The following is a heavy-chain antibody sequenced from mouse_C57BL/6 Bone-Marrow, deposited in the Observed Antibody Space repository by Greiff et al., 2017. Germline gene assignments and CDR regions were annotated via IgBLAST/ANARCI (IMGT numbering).Heavy chain of an antibody. CDR1: GIDFSRYW. CDR3: ARQAVVAKGYAMDY. J-gene: IGHJ4*01. D-gene: IGHD1-1*01. CDR2: INPDSSTI. Sequence: EVKLQESGGGLVQPGGSLKLSCAASGIDFSRYWMSWVRRAPGKGLEWIGEINPDSSTINYAPSLKDKFIISRDNAKNTLYLQMSKVRSEDTALYYCARQAVVAKGYAMDYWGQGPSVTVSS. V-gene: IGHV4-1*01.